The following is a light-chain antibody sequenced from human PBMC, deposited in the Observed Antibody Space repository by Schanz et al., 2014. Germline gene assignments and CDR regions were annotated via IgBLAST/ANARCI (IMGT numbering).Light chain of an antibody. V-gene: IGKV3-11*01. J-gene: IGKJ2*01. Sequence: ELVMTQSPATLSVSPGERATLSCRASQSVGSNLAWYQQKPGQAPRLLIYDASNRATGIPARFSGSGSGTDFTLTISSLEPEDFAVYYCQQRSNWPPLTFGQGTKLEIK. CDR2: DAS. CDR1: QSVGSN. CDR3: QQRSNWPPLT.